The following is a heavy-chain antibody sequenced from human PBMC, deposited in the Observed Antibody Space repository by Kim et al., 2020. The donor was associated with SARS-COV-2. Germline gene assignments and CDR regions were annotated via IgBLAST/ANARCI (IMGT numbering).Heavy chain of an antibody. CDR2: INSDGSST. D-gene: IGHD1-20*01. CDR3: ARETEAIGISNDY. Sequence: GGSLRLSCAASGFTFSSYWMHWVRQAPGKGLVWVSRINSDGSSTTYADSVKGRFTISRDNAKNTLYLQMNSLRAEDTAIYYCARETEAIGISNDYWGQGTLVTVSS. V-gene: IGHV3-74*01. J-gene: IGHJ4*02. CDR1: GFTFSSYW.